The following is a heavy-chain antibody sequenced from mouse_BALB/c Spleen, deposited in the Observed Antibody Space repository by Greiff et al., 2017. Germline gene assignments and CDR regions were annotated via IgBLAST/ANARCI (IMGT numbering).Heavy chain of an antibody. V-gene: IGHV5-4*02. Sequence: EVKLMESGGGLVKPGGSLKLSCAASGFTFSDYYMYWVRQTPEKRLEWVATISDGGSYTYYPDSVKGRFTISRDNAKNNLYLQMSSLKSEDTAMYYCARDHYYYAMDYWGQGTSVTVSS. CDR2: ISDGGSYT. J-gene: IGHJ4*01. CDR3: ARDHYYYAMDY. CDR1: GFTFSDYY.